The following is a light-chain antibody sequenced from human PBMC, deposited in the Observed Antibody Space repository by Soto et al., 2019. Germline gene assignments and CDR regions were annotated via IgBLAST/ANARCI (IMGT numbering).Light chain of an antibody. Sequence: IVLTQSPATLSLYPGEKANLCCRASQSVSSYLAWYQQKPGQAPRLLIYDASNRATGIPARFSGSGSGTDFTLTISSLEPEDFAVYYCQQRSNWPPITFGQGRLPEIK. J-gene: IGKJ5*01. V-gene: IGKV3-11*01. CDR2: DAS. CDR1: QSVSSY. CDR3: QQRSNWPPIT.